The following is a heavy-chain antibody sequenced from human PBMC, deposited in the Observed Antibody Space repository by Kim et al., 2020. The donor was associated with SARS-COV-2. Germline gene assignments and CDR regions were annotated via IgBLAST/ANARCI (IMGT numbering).Heavy chain of an antibody. CDR3: ARWDSGSYDDERD. V-gene: IGHV4-4*02. J-gene: IGHJ4*02. CDR1: GGSISSSRSNW. D-gene: IGHD1-26*01. Sequence: SETLSLTCAVSGGSISSSRSNWWSWVRQPPGKGLEWIGEIYHSGNTNYNPSLKSRVTISVDTSKNQFSLKVSSVTAADTAVYYCARWDSGSYDDERDWGQGTLVTVSS. CDR2: IYHSGNT.